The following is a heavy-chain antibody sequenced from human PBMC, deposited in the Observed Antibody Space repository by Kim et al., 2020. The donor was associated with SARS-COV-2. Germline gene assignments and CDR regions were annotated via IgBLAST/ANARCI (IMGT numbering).Heavy chain of an antibody. Sequence: GGSLRLSCAASGFTFSRYAMNWVRQAPGKGLEWVAVISYDGSNKYYADSVKGRFTISRDNSKNPLDLQMNSLRAEDTAVYYCARAARGSYYYGMDVWGQGTAVTVSS. CDR3: ARAARGSYYYGMDV. J-gene: IGHJ6*02. V-gene: IGHV3-30*04. D-gene: IGHD3-10*01. CDR1: GFTFSRYA. CDR2: ISYDGSNK.